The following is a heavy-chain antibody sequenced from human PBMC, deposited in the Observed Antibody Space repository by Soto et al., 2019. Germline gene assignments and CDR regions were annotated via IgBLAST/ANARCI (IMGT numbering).Heavy chain of an antibody. D-gene: IGHD3-3*01. V-gene: IGHV3-23*01. CDR3: AKDTEDYDFWSVMGYFDY. CDR2: ISGSGGST. CDR1: GFTFSSYA. Sequence: GGSLRLSCAASGFTFSSYAMSWVRQAPGKGLEWVSAISGSGGSTYYADSVKGRFTISRDNSKNTLYLQMNSLRAEDTAVYYCAKDTEDYDFWSVMGYFDYWGQGTLVTVSS. J-gene: IGHJ4*02.